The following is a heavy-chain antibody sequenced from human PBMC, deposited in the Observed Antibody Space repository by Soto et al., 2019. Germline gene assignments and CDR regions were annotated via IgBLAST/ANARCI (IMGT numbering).Heavy chain of an antibody. J-gene: IGHJ6*03. D-gene: IGHD1-7*01. CDR3: AGTTSLQWYYMDG. V-gene: IGHV6-1*01. CDR2: TYYRSRWYN. Sequence: SQTLSLTCAISGDSVSSNSAAWNWIRQSPSRGLEWLGRTYYRSRWYNDYAVSVKSRITVNPDTSKNQFSLHLNSVTPEDTAVYYGAGTTSLQWYYMDGWDKGNTVTFSS. CDR1: GDSVSSNSAA.